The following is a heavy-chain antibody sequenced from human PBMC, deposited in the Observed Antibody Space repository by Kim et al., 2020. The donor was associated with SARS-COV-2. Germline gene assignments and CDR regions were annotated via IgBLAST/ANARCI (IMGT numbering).Heavy chain of an antibody. J-gene: IGHJ3*02. Sequence: GGSLRLSCAASGFTVSSNYMSWVRQAPGKGLEWVSVIYSGGSTYYADSVKGRFTISRDNSKNTLYLQMNSLRAEDTAVYYCARDPGDPSYYYDSSGPGAFDIWGQGTMVTVSS. V-gene: IGHV3-53*01. CDR3: ARDPGDPSYYYDSSGPGAFDI. D-gene: IGHD3-22*01. CDR2: IYSGGST. CDR1: GFTVSSNY.